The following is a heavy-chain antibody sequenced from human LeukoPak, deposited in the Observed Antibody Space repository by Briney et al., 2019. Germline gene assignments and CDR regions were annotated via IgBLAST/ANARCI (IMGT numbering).Heavy chain of an antibody. CDR2: IYTSGST. J-gene: IGHJ5*02. CDR3: ARDQSSVTMVRGVRTHMNWYDP. D-gene: IGHD3-10*01. V-gene: IGHV4-4*07. CDR1: GGSISSYY. Sequence: SETLSLTCTVSGGSISSYYWSWIRQPAGKGLEWIGRIYTSGSTNYNPSLKSRVTMSVDTSKNQFSLKLSSVTAADTAVYYCARDQSSVTMVRGVRTHMNWYDPWGQGTLVTVSS.